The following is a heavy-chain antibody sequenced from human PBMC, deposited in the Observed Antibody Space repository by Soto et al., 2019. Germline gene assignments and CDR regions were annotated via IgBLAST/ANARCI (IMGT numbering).Heavy chain of an antibody. CDR1: GGSISSYY. Sequence: SETLSLTCTVSGGSISSYYWSWIRQPPVKGLEWIGYIYYSGSTNYNPSLKSRVTISVDTSKNQFSLKLSSVTAADTAVYYCARGDIVATILGYYFDYWGQGTLVTVSS. V-gene: IGHV4-59*01. J-gene: IGHJ4*02. CDR2: IYYSGST. CDR3: ARGDIVATILGYYFDY. D-gene: IGHD5-12*01.